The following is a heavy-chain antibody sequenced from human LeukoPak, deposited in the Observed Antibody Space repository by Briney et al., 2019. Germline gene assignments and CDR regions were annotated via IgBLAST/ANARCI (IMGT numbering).Heavy chain of an antibody. V-gene: IGHV1-18*01. Sequence: ASVKVSCKASGGTFSSYAISWVRQAPGQGLEWMGWISACNGNTNYAQKLQGRVTMTTDTSTSTAYMELRSLRSDDTAVYYCARGQTGTTSKDAFDIWGQGTMVTVSS. D-gene: IGHD1-7*01. J-gene: IGHJ3*02. CDR3: ARGQTGTTSKDAFDI. CDR1: GGTFSSYA. CDR2: ISACNGNT.